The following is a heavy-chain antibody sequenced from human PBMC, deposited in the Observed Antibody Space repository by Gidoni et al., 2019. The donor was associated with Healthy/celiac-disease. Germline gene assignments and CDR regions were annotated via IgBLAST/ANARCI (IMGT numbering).Heavy chain of an antibody. V-gene: IGHV3-23*01. Sequence: EVQLLESGGGLVQPGGSLRLSCAASGFTSSSHAMSWVRQAPGKGLEWVSAISGSGGSTYYADSVKGRFTISRDNSKNTLYLQMNSLRAEDTAVYYCAKGGMYYYDSSGYFDYWGQGTLVTVSS. J-gene: IGHJ4*02. CDR1: GFTSSSHA. D-gene: IGHD3-22*01. CDR2: ISGSGGST. CDR3: AKGGMYYYDSSGYFDY.